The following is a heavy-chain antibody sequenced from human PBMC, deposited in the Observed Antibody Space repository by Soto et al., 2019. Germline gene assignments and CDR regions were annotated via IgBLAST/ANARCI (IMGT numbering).Heavy chain of an antibody. CDR2: TNSDGSVS. D-gene: IGHD2-15*01. CDR1: GFTFSNYW. CDR3: ARGDCVGGTCYSLAGSCYYYMDV. J-gene: IGHJ6*03. V-gene: IGHV3-74*01. Sequence: EVQLVESGGGLVQPGGSLRLSCAASGFTFSNYWMYWVRQAPGKGLVWVSRTNSDGSVSSYADSVKGRLTISRDNVKNTLYLQMNSLRAEDTAVYYCARGDCVGGTCYSLAGSCYYYMDVWGKGTTVTVFS.